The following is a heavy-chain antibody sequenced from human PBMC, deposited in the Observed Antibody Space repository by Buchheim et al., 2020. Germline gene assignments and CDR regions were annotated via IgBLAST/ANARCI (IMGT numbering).Heavy chain of an antibody. J-gene: IGHJ6*03. V-gene: IGHV4-34*01. D-gene: IGHD2-2*01. CDR3: AREVYCSSTSCSQGYYYYMDV. Sequence: QVQLQQWGAGLLKPSETLSLTCAVYGGSFSGYYWSWIRQPPGKGLEWIGEINHSGSTNYNPSLKSRVTISVDTSKNQFSLKLSSVTAADTAVYYCAREVYCSSTSCSQGYYYYMDVWGKGTT. CDR2: INHSGST. CDR1: GGSFSGYY.